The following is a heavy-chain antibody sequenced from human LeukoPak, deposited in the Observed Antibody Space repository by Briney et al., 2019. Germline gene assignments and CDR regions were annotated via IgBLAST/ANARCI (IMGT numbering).Heavy chain of an antibody. Sequence: SETLSLTCTVSGGSISSYYWSWIRQPPGKGLEWIGYIYYSGSTNYNPSLKSRVTISVDTSKNQFSLKLSSVTAADTAVYYCARESSVGELLDYWGQGTLVTVSS. CDR1: GGSISSYY. D-gene: IGHD3-10*01. CDR3: ARESSVGELLDY. V-gene: IGHV4-59*01. CDR2: IYYSGST. J-gene: IGHJ4*02.